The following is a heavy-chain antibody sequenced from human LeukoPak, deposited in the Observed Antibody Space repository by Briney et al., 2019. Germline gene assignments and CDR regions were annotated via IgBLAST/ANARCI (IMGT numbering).Heavy chain of an antibody. V-gene: IGHV3-7*01. CDR3: ARDLDTYVVLTAYDTFDI. CDR2: IKPSGSEK. CDR1: GFTFSNYW. J-gene: IGHJ3*02. Sequence: QPGGPLRLSCEGSGFTFSNYWMTWVRQAPEKGLEWVANIKPSGSEKHYADSVEGRFTISRDNAKNSLYLQMNSLRAEDTAVYYCARDLDTYVVLTAYDTFDIWGQGTMVTVSS. D-gene: IGHD2-21*02.